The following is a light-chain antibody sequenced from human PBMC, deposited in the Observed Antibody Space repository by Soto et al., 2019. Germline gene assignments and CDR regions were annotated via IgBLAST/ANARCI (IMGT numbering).Light chain of an antibody. J-gene: IGLJ2*01. CDR1: SSNIGSNT. CDR3: AAWDDSLIGPV. V-gene: IGLV1-44*01. CDR2: SNN. Sequence: QSVLTQPPSASGTHGQRVTISCSGSSSNIGSNTVNWYQQLPGTAPKLLIYSNNQRPSGVPDRFSGSKSGTSASLAISGLQSEDEADYYCAAWDDSLIGPVFGGGTKLTVL.